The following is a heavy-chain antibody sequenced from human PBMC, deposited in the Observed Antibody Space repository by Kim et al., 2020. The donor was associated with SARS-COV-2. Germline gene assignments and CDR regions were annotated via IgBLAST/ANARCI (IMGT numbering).Heavy chain of an antibody. CDR3: ARDEGAAALGY. D-gene: IGHD6-13*01. V-gene: IGHV3-33*01. J-gene: IGHJ4*02. Sequence: KYYADSVKGRFTISRDNSKNTLYLRMNSLRAEDTAVYYCARDEGAAALGYWGQGTLVTVSS. CDR2: K.